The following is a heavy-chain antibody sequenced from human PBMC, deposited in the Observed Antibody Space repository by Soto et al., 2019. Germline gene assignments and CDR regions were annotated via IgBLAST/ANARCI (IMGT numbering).Heavy chain of an antibody. Sequence: TLSLTGTVSGGYVSSGSYYGSWIQKPPGKGLEWIGYIYYSGSTNYNPSLKSRVTISVDTSKNQFSLKLSSVTAADTAVYYCARDSAVTTKFDYWGQVTRVAVSS. CDR1: GGYVSSGSYY. J-gene: IGHJ4*02. D-gene: IGHD4-17*01. CDR3: ARDSAVTTKFDY. V-gene: IGHV4-61*01. CDR2: IYYSGST.